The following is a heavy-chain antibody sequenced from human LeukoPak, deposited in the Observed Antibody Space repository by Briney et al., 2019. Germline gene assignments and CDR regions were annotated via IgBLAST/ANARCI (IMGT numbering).Heavy chain of an antibody. V-gene: IGHV1-8*01. CDR1: GYTFTSYD. CDR3: ARDRGPSYGDYSPHRLGGFDY. D-gene: IGHD4-17*01. Sequence: ASVKVSCKASGYTFTSYDINWVRQATGQGLEWMGWMNPNSGNTGYAQKFQGRVTMTRNTSISAAYMELSSLRSEDTAVYYCARDRGPSYGDYSPHRLGGFDYWGQGTLVTVSS. CDR2: MNPNSGNT. J-gene: IGHJ4*02.